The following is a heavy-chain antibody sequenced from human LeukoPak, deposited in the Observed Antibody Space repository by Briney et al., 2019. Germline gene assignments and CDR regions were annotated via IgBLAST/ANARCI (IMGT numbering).Heavy chain of an antibody. D-gene: IGHD6-19*01. J-gene: IGHJ5*02. CDR2: IYYSGST. CDR3: ARELMAVAGTGSWFDP. V-gene: IGHV4-59*01. CDR1: GGSISSYY. Sequence: KSSETLSLTCTVSGGSISSYYWSWIRQPPGKGLEWIGYIYYSGSTNYNPSLKSRVTISVDTSKNQFSLKLSSVTAADTAVYYCARELMAVAGTGSWFDPWGQGTLVTVSS.